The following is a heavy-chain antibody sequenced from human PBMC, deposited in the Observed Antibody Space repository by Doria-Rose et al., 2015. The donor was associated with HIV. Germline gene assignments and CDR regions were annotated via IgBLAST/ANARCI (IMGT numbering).Heavy chain of an antibody. CDR2: SFSDDER. J-gene: IGHJ4*02. CDR3: ARIKSSRWYHKYYFDF. V-gene: IGHV2-26*01. CDR1: GVSLSSPGMG. D-gene: IGHD6-13*01. Sequence: QITLKESGPVLVKPTETLTLTCTVSGVSLSSPGMGVSWIRQPPGKALEWLANSFSDDERSYKTSLKSRLTISRSTSKSQVVLIMTDMDPVDTATYYCARIKSSRWYHKYYFDFWGQGTLVIVSA.